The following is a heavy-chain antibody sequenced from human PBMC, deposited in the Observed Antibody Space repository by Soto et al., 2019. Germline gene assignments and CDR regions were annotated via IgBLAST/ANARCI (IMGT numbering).Heavy chain of an antibody. V-gene: IGHV4-59*01. CDR2: IYYSGST. Sequence: PSETLSLTCTVSGGSISSYYWSWIRQPPGKGLEWIGYIYYSGSTNYNPSLKSRVTISVDTSKNQFSLKLSSVTAADTAVYYCAGAITMVRETPRYYYYGMDVWGQGTTVTSP. D-gene: IGHD3-10*01. CDR1: GGSISSYY. CDR3: AGAITMVRETPRYYYYGMDV. J-gene: IGHJ6*02.